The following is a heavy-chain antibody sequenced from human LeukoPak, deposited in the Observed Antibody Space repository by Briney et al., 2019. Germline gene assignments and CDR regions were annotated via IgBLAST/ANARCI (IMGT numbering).Heavy chain of an antibody. CDR2: IYTSGST. CDR3: ASYDFWSGYHDY. V-gene: IGHV4-61*02. CDR1: GGSISSGSYY. D-gene: IGHD3-3*01. J-gene: IGHJ4*02. Sequence: SQTLSLTCTVSGGSISSGSYYWSWIRQPAGKGLEWIRRIYTSGSTNYNPSLKSRVTISVDTSKNQFSLKLSSVTAADTAVYYCASYDFWSGYHDYWGQGTLVTVSS.